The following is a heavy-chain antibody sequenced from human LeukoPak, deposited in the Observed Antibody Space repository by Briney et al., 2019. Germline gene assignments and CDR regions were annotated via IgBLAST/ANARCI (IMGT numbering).Heavy chain of an antibody. CDR1: GYTFTSYG. Sequence: ASVKVPCKASGYTFTSYGISWVRQAPGQGLEWMGWISAYNGNTNYAQKLQGRVTMTTDTSTSTAYMELRSLRSDDTAVYYCARWGIAAAGTGGDWFDPWGQGTLVTVSS. D-gene: IGHD6-13*01. V-gene: IGHV1-18*01. CDR3: ARWGIAAAGTGGDWFDP. J-gene: IGHJ5*02. CDR2: ISAYNGNT.